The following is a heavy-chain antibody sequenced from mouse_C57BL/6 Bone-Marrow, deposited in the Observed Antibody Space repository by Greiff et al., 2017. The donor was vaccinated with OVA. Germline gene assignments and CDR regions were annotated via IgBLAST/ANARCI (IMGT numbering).Heavy chain of an antibody. CDR2: ISDGGSYT. D-gene: IGHD1-1*01. CDR3: ERDDGSSFRYLDD. Sequence: EVQRVESGGGLVKPGGSLKLSCAASGFTFSSYAMSWVRQTPEKRLEWVANISDGGSYTYYPDNVKGRFTISRDNAKNNMYLQMSHLKSEDTAMDDGERDDGSSFRYLDDGGKGTNLTVSS. CDR1: GFTFSSYA. J-gene: IGHJ2*01. V-gene: IGHV5-4*01.